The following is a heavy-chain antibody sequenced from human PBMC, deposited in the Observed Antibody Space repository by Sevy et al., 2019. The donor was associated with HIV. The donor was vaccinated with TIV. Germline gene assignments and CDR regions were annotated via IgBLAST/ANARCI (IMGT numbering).Heavy chain of an antibody. D-gene: IGHD6-13*01. Sequence: ASVKVSCKASGYTFTSYGISWMRQAPGQGLEWMGWISAYNGNTNYAQKLQGRVTMTTDTSTSTAYMELRGLRSDDTAVYYCARYGADSSSWYWFDPWGQGTLVTVSS. J-gene: IGHJ5*02. CDR2: ISAYNGNT. CDR3: ARYGADSSSWYWFDP. V-gene: IGHV1-18*04. CDR1: GYTFTSYG.